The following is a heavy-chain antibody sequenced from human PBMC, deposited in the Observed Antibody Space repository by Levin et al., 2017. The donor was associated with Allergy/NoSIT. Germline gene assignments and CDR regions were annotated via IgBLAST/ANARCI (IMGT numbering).Heavy chain of an antibody. CDR2: INHSGST. V-gene: IGHV4-34*01. CDR3: ARGRPPDRG. CDR1: GGSFSGYY. J-gene: IGHJ4*02. Sequence: SETLSLTCAVYGGSFSGYYWSWIRQPPGKGLEWIGEINHSGSTNYNPSLKSRVTISVDTSKNQFSLKLSSVTAADTAVYYCARGRPPDRGWGQGTLVTVSS.